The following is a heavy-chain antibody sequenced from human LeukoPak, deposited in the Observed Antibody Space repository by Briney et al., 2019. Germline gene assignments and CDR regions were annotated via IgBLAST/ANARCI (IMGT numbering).Heavy chain of an antibody. V-gene: IGHV1-46*03. CDR1: GYTFTSYY. CDR3: ARAVLGIGGFDY. Sequence: ASVKVSCKASGYTFTSYYMHWVRQAPGQGLEWMGIINPSGGSTSYAQKFQGRVTITRDTSTSTVYMELSSLRSEDTAVYYCARAVLGIGGFDYWDQGTLVTVSS. D-gene: IGHD7-27*01. CDR2: INPSGGST. J-gene: IGHJ4*02.